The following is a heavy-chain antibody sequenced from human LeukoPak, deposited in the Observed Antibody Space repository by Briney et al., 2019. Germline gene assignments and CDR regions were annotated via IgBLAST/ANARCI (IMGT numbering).Heavy chain of an antibody. D-gene: IGHD1-14*01. J-gene: IGHJ4*02. V-gene: IGHV3-7*01. CDR1: GFTFSTYG. CDR3: ARWREQVSFISRRKDQSFDY. CDR2: IKQDGSEK. Sequence: GETLRLSCAASGFTFSTYGITWVRQAPGKGLEWVANIKQDGSEKYYVDSVKGRFTISRDNAKNSLYLQMNSLRAEDTAVYYCARWREQVSFISRRKDQSFDYWGQGTLVTVSS.